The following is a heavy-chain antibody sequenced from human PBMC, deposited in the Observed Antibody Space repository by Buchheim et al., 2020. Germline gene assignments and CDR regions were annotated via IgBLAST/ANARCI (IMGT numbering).Heavy chain of an antibody. Sequence: QVQLVESGGGVVQPGRSLRLSCAASGFTFSSYGMHWVRQAPGKGLEWVAVISYDGSNKYYADSVKGRFTISRDNSKNTLYLQMNSLRAEDTAVYYCAKDPQASGDFWSGYSVDYWGLGTL. CDR2: ISYDGSNK. V-gene: IGHV3-30*18. CDR1: GFTFSSYG. J-gene: IGHJ4*02. CDR3: AKDPQASGDFWSGYSVDY. D-gene: IGHD3-3*01.